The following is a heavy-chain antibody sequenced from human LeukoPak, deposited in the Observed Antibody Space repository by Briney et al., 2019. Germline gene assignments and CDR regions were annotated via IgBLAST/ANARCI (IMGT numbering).Heavy chain of an antibody. J-gene: IGHJ4*02. CDR1: EFTVSRNY. CDR2: IYSGGGT. D-gene: IGHD1-26*01. Sequence: GGSLRLSCAVSEFTVSRNYMNWVRQAPGKGLEWVSLIYSGGGTEYADSVRGRFTISRDNSKNTLFLQMNSLRAEDTAVYYCARETDTTVGGDYWGRGTLVTVSS. CDR3: ARETDTTVGGDY. V-gene: IGHV3-53*01.